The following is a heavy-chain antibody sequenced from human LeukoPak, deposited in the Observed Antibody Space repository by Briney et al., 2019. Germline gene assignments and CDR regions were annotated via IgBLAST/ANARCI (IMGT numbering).Heavy chain of an antibody. J-gene: IGHJ4*02. CDR2: ISSRGGST. D-gene: IGHD3-22*01. V-gene: IGHV3-23*01. Sequence: PGRSLRLSRATSGFTFSSSAISSARQPPGKGLELVSAISSRGGSTYYTDSVKGRFTISRDNSKNTLYLQMNSLRAEDTAVYYCAKQLYYDSSGYYGYWGQGTLVTVSS. CDR3: AKQLYYDSSGYYGY. CDR1: GFTFSSSA.